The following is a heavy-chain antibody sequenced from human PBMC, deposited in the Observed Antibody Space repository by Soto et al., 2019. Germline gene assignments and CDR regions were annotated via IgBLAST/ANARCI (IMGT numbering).Heavy chain of an antibody. V-gene: IGHV3-30-3*01. CDR1: GFTFSSYA. Sequence: QVQLVESGGGVVQPGRSLRLSCAASGFTFSSYAMHWVRQAPGKGLEWVAVISYDGSNKYYADSVKGRFTISRDNSKNTLYLQMNSLRAEDTAVYYCAREKESSITGTTYYDYWGQGTLVTVST. CDR2: ISYDGSNK. D-gene: IGHD1-7*01. J-gene: IGHJ4*02. CDR3: AREKESSITGTTYYDY.